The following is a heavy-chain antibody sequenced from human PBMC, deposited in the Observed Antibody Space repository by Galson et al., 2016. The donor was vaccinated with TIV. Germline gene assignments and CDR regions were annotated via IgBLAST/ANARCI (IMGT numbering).Heavy chain of an antibody. V-gene: IGHV3-23*01. CDR1: GFTLTNYA. D-gene: IGHD3-9*01. J-gene: IGHJ6*03. CDR3: ARGRTYFNTYMDV. Sequence: SLRLSCAASGFTLTNYAMSWVRQVPGKGLEWVSLINIGGTTYYADPVKGRFTISRDNSENTLYLQMNSLRAEDTAVYYCARGRTYFNTYMDVWGKGTTGTVSS. CDR2: INIGGTT.